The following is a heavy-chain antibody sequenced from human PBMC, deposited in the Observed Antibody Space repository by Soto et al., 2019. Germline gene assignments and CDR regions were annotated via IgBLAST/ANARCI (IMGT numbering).Heavy chain of an antibody. Sequence: QVQLVQSGAEVKKPGSSVKVSCTASGGTFSTSAISWVRQAPGQGLEWVGGIMPVFPTPDYAQNFQGRVTITADESTTPAYLELTSLRADDTAIYYCARDKDRLQLGGNYYYILDVWGQGTAITVSS. J-gene: IGHJ6*02. V-gene: IGHV1-69*12. CDR3: ARDKDRLQLGGNYYYILDV. D-gene: IGHD1-1*01. CDR2: IMPVFPTP. CDR1: GGTFSTSA.